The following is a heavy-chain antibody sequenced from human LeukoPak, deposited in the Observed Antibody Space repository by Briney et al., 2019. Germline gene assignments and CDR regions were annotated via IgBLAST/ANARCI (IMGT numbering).Heavy chain of an antibody. J-gene: IGHJ4*02. CDR2: IWYDGSNK. CDR1: GFALKSYS. Sequence: GGSLRLSCAGSGFALKSYSLSWVRQAPGKGLEWVAVIWYDGSNKYYADSVKGRFTISRDNSKNTLYLQMNSLRAEDTAVYYCARHITIDYWGQGTLVTVSS. D-gene: IGHD3-10*01. V-gene: IGHV3-33*08. CDR3: ARHITIDY.